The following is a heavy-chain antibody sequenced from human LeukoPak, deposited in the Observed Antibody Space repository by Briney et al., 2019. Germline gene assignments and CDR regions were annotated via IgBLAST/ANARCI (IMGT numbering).Heavy chain of an antibody. V-gene: IGHV1-2*02. D-gene: IGHD5-18*01. CDR1: GYTFTSYY. J-gene: IGHJ4*02. Sequence: PPVKASCKASGYTFTSYYMHSVPQAPGHQLKWRRSINPNIVGTTYTPKFQSRVTMTRDTYISTAYMELSRLRSDDKAVYYCARGGYYSYGFDYWGQGTLVTVSS. CDR3: ARGGYYSYGFDY. CDR2: INPNIVGT.